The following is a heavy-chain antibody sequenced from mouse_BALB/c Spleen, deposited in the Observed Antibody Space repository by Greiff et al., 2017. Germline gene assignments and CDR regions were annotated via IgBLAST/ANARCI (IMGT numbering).Heavy chain of an antibody. J-gene: IGHJ4*01. CDR2: IRNKANGYTT. CDR1: GFTFTDYY. Sequence: EVQGVESGGGLVQPGGSLRLSCATSGFTFTDYYMSWVRQPPGKALEWLGFIRNKANGYTTEYSASVKGRFTISRDNSQSILYLQMNTLRAEDSATYYCARDVVGYYAMDYWGQGTSVTVSS. D-gene: IGHD1-1*01. CDR3: ARDVVGYYAMDY. V-gene: IGHV7-3*02.